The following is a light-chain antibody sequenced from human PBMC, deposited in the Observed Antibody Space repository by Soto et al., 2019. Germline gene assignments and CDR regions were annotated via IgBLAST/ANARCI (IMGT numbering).Light chain of an antibody. J-gene: IGKJ1*01. CDR3: QQYSDWPPWR. CDR2: GAS. V-gene: IGKV3-15*01. CDR1: QLVRGSQ. Sequence: EIMMTQSPATLYVSPGEKVTLSCRASQLVRGSQVAWYQQKPGEAPRLLIFGASIRATGIPARFSGDGSETEFTLTISSLQSDDFAVYYCQQYSDWPPWRFGQGTKVDIK.